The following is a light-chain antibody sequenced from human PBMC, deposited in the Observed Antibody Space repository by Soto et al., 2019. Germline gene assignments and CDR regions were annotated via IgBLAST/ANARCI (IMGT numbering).Light chain of an antibody. CDR1: QRISSW. Sequence: DIQMTQSPSTLSASVGDRVTITCRASQRISSWLAWYQQKPGKAPKLLIYDASSLESGVPSRFSGSGSVTEFTLTISSLQPDDFATYYFQQYNSYWTFGQGTNVEIK. CDR3: QQYNSYWT. CDR2: DAS. J-gene: IGKJ1*01. V-gene: IGKV1-5*01.